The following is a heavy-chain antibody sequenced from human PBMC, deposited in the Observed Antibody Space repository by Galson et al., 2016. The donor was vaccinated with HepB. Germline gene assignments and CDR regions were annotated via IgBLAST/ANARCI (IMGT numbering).Heavy chain of an antibody. J-gene: IGHJ2*01. D-gene: IGHD4-23*01. CDR2: ITEDGSEK. Sequence: SLRLSCAASGFTLSDYWMAWVRQAPGKGLKWVAIITEDGSEKYYVGSVEGRFTISRDNPKNSVYLQMTSLRAEDTALYYCARVFGADYGGICYSDLWGRGTLVTVSS. CDR3: ARVFGADYGGICYSDL. V-gene: IGHV3-7*01. CDR1: GFTLSDYW.